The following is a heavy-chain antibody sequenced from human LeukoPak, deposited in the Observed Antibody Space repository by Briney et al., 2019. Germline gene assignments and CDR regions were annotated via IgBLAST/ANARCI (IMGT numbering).Heavy chain of an antibody. Sequence: SETLSLTCTVSGGSISSYYWSWIRQPAGKGLEWIGRIYTSASTNYNPSLKSRVTMSVDTSKNQFSLKLSSVTAADTAVYYCARINFWSGYQYYFDYWGQGTLVTVSS. V-gene: IGHV4-4*07. D-gene: IGHD3-3*01. CDR2: IYTSAST. J-gene: IGHJ4*02. CDR1: GGSISSYY. CDR3: ARINFWSGYQYYFDY.